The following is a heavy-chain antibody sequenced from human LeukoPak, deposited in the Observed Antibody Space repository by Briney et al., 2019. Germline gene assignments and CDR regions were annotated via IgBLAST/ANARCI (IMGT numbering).Heavy chain of an antibody. Sequence: GASVKVSCKASGYTFTGYYMHWVRQAPGRGLEWMGWINPNSGGTNYAQKFQGRVTMTRDTSISTAYMELSRLGSDDTAVYYCAREWRSGVTIFGVVPYYGMDVWGQGTTVTVSS. CDR1: GYTFTGYY. D-gene: IGHD3-3*01. CDR2: INPNSGGT. V-gene: IGHV1-2*02. CDR3: AREWRSGVTIFGVVPYYGMDV. J-gene: IGHJ6*02.